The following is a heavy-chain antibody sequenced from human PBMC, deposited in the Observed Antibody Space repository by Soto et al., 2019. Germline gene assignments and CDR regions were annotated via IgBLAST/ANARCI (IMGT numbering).Heavy chain of an antibody. D-gene: IGHD3-22*01. CDR2: ISYDGSNK. J-gene: IGHJ4*02. V-gene: IGHV3-30*18. CDR1: GFTFSSYC. Sequence: GWSLRLSCEASGFTFSSYCIHWVRQAPGKGLEWVAVISYDGSNKYYADSVKGRFTISRDNSKNKLYLQMNSLRAEDKAVYYCAKDESGNDSSGFPYWGQGTLVTVSS. CDR3: AKDESGNDSSGFPY.